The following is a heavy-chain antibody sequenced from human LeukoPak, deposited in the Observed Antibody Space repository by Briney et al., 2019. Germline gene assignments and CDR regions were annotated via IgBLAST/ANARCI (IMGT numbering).Heavy chain of an antibody. Sequence: GGSLRLSCAASGFTFSSYAMSWVRQAPGKGLEWVSAISGSGGSSYYADSVKGRFTISRDNSKNTLYLQMNSLRAEDTAVYYCAKSPTTGYSSSANWFDPWGQGTLVTVSS. D-gene: IGHD6-13*01. CDR1: GFTFSSYA. J-gene: IGHJ5*02. V-gene: IGHV3-23*01. CDR3: AKSPTTGYSSSANWFDP. CDR2: ISGSGGSS.